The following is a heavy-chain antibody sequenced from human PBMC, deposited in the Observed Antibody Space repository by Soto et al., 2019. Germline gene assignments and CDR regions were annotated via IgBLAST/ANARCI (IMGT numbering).Heavy chain of an antibody. CDR3: ARGWGFGFDP. CDR2: INHRGST. D-gene: IGHD3-10*01. CDR1: AGSFSGPN. V-gene: IGHV4-34*01. Sequence: QVQLQQWGAGLLKPSETLSLACAVYAGSFSGPNWILIRQPPGKGLEWIGEINHRGSTNYNPSLKGRVTISIDTSKNQYALKLSSVTAADTAVYYCARGWGFGFDPWGQGILVTFSS. J-gene: IGHJ5*02.